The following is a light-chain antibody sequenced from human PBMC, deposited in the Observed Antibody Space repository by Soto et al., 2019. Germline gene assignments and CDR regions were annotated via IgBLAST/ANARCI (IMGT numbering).Light chain of an antibody. CDR2: DDG. V-gene: IGLV3-21*02. CDR1: NIEIKS. CDR3: QVWDTTNPVI. Sequence: SYEVTQPPLVSVAPGQTARITCGGNNIEIKSVHWYQQKPGQAPVLVVYDDGDRTTGIPERFSGSKSGNTATLTTSRVEAGDEADYYCQVWDTTNPVIFGGGTKLTVL. J-gene: IGLJ2*01.